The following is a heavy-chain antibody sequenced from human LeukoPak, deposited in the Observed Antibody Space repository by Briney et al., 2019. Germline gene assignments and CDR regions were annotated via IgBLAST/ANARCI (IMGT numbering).Heavy chain of an antibody. Sequence: ASVKVFCNASGYTFTAYYWHWVRQAPGQGLEWMGWINPNSGGTNYAQKFQGRVTMTRDTSISTAYMELSRLRSDDTAVYSCAINERWSAHFDLWGRSTLVTVSS. J-gene: IGHJ2*01. D-gene: IGHD6-13*01. CDR3: AINERWSAHFDL. CDR1: GYTFTAYY. V-gene: IGHV1-2*02. CDR2: INPNSGGT.